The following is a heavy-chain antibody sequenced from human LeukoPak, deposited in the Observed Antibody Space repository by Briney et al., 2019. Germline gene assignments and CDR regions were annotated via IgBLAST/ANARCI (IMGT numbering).Heavy chain of an antibody. CDR3: AAQWLLHGAFDI. J-gene: IGHJ3*02. Sequence: GGSLRLSCAASGLTFSSYAMSWVRQAPGKGLEWVSAISGSGGSTYYADSVKGRFTIPRDNSKNTLYLQMNSLRAEDTAVYYCAAQWLLHGAFDIWGQGTMVTVSS. CDR1: GLTFSSYA. V-gene: IGHV3-23*01. D-gene: IGHD6-19*01. CDR2: ISGSGGST.